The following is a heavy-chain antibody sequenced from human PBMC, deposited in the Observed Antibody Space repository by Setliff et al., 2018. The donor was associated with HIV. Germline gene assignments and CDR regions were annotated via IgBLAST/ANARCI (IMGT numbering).Heavy chain of an antibody. Sequence: ASVKVSCKASGYTFTSYALHWVRQAPGQRLEWMGWINVGNGNTKYSQKFQVRVTITRDTSASTAYMELSSLRSEDTAVYYCARDRSGTCYFDYWGQGTLVTVSS. V-gene: IGHV1-3*01. CDR3: ARDRSGTCYFDY. J-gene: IGHJ4*02. CDR1: GYTFTSYA. D-gene: IGHD6-13*01. CDR2: INVGNGNT.